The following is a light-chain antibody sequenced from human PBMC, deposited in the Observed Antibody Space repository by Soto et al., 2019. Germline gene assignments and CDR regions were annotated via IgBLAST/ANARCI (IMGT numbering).Light chain of an antibody. J-gene: IGLJ1*01. Sequence: QSVLTQPPSVSGAPGQRVTISCTGSSSNIGAGYDVHWYQQLPGTAPKLLIYGNSNRPSGVPDRFSGSKSGTSASLAITGLXAEDEADYYCQSYDSSLSGYLFGTGTKVTVL. CDR1: SSNIGAGYD. CDR2: GNS. V-gene: IGLV1-40*01. CDR3: QSYDSSLSGYL.